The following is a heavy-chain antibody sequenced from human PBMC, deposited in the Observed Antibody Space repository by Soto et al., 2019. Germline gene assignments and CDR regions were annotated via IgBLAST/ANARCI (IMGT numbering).Heavy chain of an antibody. D-gene: IGHD3-22*01. J-gene: IGHJ4*02. CDR2: IKRQTEGGTT. CDR3: TTEKITMIVVVKNY. V-gene: IGHV3-15*07. CDR1: GISFSDAW. Sequence: PGGSLRLSCVGSGISFSDAWMSWVRQAPGRGLEWVGRIKRQTEGGTTDYPASVKGRFIISRDDSENTLYLQMNSLKTEDTAMYYCTTEKITMIVVVKNYWGQGTLVTVSS.